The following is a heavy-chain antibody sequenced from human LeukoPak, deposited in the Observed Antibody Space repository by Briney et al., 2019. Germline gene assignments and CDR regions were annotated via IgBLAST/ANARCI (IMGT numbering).Heavy chain of an antibody. CDR3: ARPYCSSTSCYGWFDP. D-gene: IGHD2-2*01. CDR1: GYSINSGYF. CDR2: IYHSGRT. V-gene: IGHV4-38-2*02. Sequence: SETLSLTCTVSGYSINSGYFWGWIRQPPLKGLEWIGSIYHSGRTYYNPSLKSRVTISVDTSKNQFSLKLSSVTAADTAVYYCARPYCSSTSCYGWFDPWGQGTLVTVSS. J-gene: IGHJ5*02.